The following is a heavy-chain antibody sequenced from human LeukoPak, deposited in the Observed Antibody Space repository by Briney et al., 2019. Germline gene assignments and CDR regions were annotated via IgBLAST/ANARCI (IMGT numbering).Heavy chain of an antibody. V-gene: IGHV6-1*01. Sequence: SQTLSLTCAISGDSVSSKSAAWNWIRQSPSRGLEWLGRTYYRTKWSNDYAVSVKSRITFNPDTSTNQFSLQLNSVTPEDTAVYYCAKESCSGGSCSLYGFDVWGQGTMVTVSS. CDR1: GDSVSSKSAA. J-gene: IGHJ3*01. CDR2: TYYRTKWSN. D-gene: IGHD2-15*01. CDR3: AKESCSGGSCSLYGFDV.